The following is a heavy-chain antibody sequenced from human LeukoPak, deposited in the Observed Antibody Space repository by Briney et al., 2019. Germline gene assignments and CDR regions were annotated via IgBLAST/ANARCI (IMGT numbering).Heavy chain of an antibody. CDR2: ISYDGSNK. Sequence: GSLRLSCAASGFTFSSYGMHWVRQAPGKGLEWVAVISYDGSNKYYADSVKGRFTISRDNSKNTLYLQMNSLRAEDMAVYYCAKEWGALRYFDWLLDYWGQGTLVTVSS. V-gene: IGHV3-30*18. J-gene: IGHJ4*02. CDR1: GFTFSSYG. CDR3: AKEWGALRYFDWLLDY. D-gene: IGHD3-9*01.